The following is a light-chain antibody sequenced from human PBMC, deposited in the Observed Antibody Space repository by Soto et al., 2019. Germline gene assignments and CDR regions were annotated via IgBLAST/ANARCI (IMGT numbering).Light chain of an antibody. V-gene: IGKV1-5*01. CDR2: DAS. CDR3: QHRV. J-gene: IGKJ3*01. CDR1: QDISTW. Sequence: DIQMTQSPSTLSASVGDRVTITCRASQDISTWLAWYQQRPGKAPHLLIYDASRLQSGVPSRFSGSGSGTDFTLTVSSLQPDDFATYYCQHRVFGPGTKVEIK.